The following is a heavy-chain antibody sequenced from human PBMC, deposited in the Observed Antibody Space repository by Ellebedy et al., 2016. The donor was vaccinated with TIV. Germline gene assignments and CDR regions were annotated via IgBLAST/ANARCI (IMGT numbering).Heavy chain of an antibody. CDR2: ISHTGSRT. CDR1: GFTFSSFA. CDR3: ARDRGSPEYFDM. Sequence: PGGSLRLSCAASGFTFSSFAMTWVRQAPGKGLEWVSTISHTGSRTYYTDSVKGRFTISRDNAKNTLYLQMNSLRAEDTAVYYCARDRGSPEYFDMWGQGTMVTVSS. V-gene: IGHV3-23*01. J-gene: IGHJ3*02. D-gene: IGHD6-25*01.